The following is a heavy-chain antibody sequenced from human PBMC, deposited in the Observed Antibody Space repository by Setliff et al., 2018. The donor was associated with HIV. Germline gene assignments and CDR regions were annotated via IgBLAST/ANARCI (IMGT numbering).Heavy chain of an antibody. CDR3: ANSYSASGNYHYYDYLDV. J-gene: IGHJ6*03. V-gene: IGHV3-30*02. CDR2: IWYDGSNI. CDR1: GFTFSSYG. Sequence: PGGSLRLSCAASGFTFSSYGMHWVRQAPGKGLEWVAVIWYDGSNIKYADSVKGRFTISRDNSKNTLYLQMNSLRIEDSGAYYCANSYSASGNYHYYDYLDVWGKGTTVTVSS. D-gene: IGHD3-10*01.